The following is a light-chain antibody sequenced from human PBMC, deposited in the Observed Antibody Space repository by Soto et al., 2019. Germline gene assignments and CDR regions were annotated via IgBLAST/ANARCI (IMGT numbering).Light chain of an antibody. CDR2: DAS. V-gene: IGKV3-11*01. CDR3: QQRSSWPRT. CDR1: QSVSTF. J-gene: IGKJ1*01. Sequence: EIVLTQSPGTLSLSPGERATLSCRASQSVSTFLAWYQLKPGQAPRLLIYDASNRASGIPARFSGSGSGTDFTLTISSLEPEDFALYYCQQRSSWPRTFGQGTKGDIK.